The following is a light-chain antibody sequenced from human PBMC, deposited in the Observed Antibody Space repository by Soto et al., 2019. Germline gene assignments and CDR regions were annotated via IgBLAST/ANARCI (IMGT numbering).Light chain of an antibody. CDR3: AAWDDSLSGYV. CDR2: RNN. V-gene: IGLV1-47*01. CDR1: ISNIGSNY. J-gene: IGLJ1*01. Sequence: QSLLTQPPSSSGTPGKRVTISCSGSISNIGSNYVYWYQQLPGTAPKLLIYRNNQRPSGVPDRFSGSKSGTSASLAISGLRSEDEADYYCAAWDDSLSGYVFRTGTKV.